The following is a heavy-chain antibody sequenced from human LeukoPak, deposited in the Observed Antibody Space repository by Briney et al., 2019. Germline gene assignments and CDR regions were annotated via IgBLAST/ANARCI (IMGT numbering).Heavy chain of an antibody. CDR3: AKDRVITMIVVAAYFDY. J-gene: IGHJ4*02. CDR1: GFTFSSYA. V-gene: IGHV3-23*01. D-gene: IGHD3-22*01. CDR2: ISGSGGSI. Sequence: GGSLRLSCAASGFTFSSYAMTWVRQAPGKGLEWVSFISGSGGSIYYADSVKGRFTISRDNSKNTLYLQMNSLSAEDTAVYYCAKDRVITMIVVAAYFDYWGQGTLVTVSS.